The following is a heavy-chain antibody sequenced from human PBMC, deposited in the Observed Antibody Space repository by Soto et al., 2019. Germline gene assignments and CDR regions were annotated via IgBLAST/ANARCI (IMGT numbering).Heavy chain of an antibody. CDR3: AREREVEVINYYFDY. Sequence: GASVKVSCKASGYTFTTYGFIWVRQAPGQGLEWMGWISAYNGNTKYAQKFQGRVTMTTDTSTSTAYMELRSLRSDDTAVYYCAREREVEVINYYFDYWGKGTLVTVSS. D-gene: IGHD3-10*01. CDR2: ISAYNGNT. J-gene: IGHJ4*02. V-gene: IGHV1-18*01. CDR1: GYTFTTYG.